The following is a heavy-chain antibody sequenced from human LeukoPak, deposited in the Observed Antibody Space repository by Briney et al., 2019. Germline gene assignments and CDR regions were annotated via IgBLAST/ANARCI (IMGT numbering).Heavy chain of an antibody. V-gene: IGHV4-39*07. J-gene: IGHJ4*02. Sequence: SETLSLTCTVSGSFSNNHYFWGWIRRSPGKGLEWIGSIDYSGSTSYSVSLKSRVTISIDTSKTQLSLKLRSVTAADTAVYYCARDHGRTTWYYYWGQGTLVTVSS. CDR1: GSFSNNHYF. CDR2: IDYSGST. CDR3: ARDHGRTTWYYY. D-gene: IGHD1-1*01.